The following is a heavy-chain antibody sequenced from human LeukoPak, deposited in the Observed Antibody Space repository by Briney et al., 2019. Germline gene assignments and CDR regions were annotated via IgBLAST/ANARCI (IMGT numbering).Heavy chain of an antibody. V-gene: IGHV3-23*01. Sequence: GGSLILSCAGSGFAFGTYAMSWVRQAPGMGLEWVSSISANGQATYYSDSVEGRFTISRDNSKNTLYLQLNSLRAEDTATYYCARDPYNTILYRLVYWGKGKLVTVSS. CDR3: ARDPYNTILYRLVY. D-gene: IGHD3-10*01. CDR2: ISANGQAT. J-gene: IGHJ4*02. CDR1: GFAFGTYA.